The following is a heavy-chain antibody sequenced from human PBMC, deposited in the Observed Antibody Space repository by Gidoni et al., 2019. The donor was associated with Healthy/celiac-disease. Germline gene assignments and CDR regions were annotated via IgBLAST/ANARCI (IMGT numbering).Heavy chain of an antibody. CDR2: IYSGGRT. V-gene: IGHV3-66*02. J-gene: IGHJ3*02. CDR1: GFTVSSNY. D-gene: IGHD2-21*02. Sequence: EVQLVESGGGLVQPGGSLRLSCAASGFTVSSNYMSWVRQAPGKGLEWVSGIYSGGRTYYADSVKGRFTISRDNSKNTLYLQMNSLRAEDTAVYYCARESSQGVTDDAFDIWGQGTMVTVSS. CDR3: ARESSQGVTDDAFDI.